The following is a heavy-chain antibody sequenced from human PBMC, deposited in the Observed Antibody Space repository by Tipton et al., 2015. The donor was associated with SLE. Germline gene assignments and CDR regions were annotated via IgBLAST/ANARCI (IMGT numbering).Heavy chain of an antibody. Sequence: SGFTFSTSAMHWVRQAPGKGLEWVAVIWYDGSNKFYADSVKGRFTISRDNSKNTVSLQMNGLRAEDTAVYYCARSPVDYWNGYSAWGQGTPVAVSS. CDR1: GFTFSTSA. J-gene: IGHJ4*02. D-gene: IGHD3-3*01. CDR2: IWYDGSNK. CDR3: ARSPVDYWNGYSA. V-gene: IGHV3-33*01.